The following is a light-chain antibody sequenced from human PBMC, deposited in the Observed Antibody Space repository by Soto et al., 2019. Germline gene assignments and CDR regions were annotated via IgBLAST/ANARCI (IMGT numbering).Light chain of an antibody. CDR3: QQYTNWPPLT. CDR2: DTS. J-gene: IGKJ4*01. CDR1: QSVHND. V-gene: IGKV3-15*01. Sequence: EIVMTQSPATLSVSPGEEATLSCRASQSVHNDLAWYQQKPGQAPRLLIYDTSTRATGIPVRFSGSGSGTDFTLTISSLQSEDSAVYYCQQYTNWPPLTFGGGTKVEI.